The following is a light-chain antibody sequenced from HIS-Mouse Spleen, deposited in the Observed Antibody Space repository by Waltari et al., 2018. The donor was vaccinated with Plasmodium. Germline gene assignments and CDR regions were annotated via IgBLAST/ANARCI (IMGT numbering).Light chain of an antibody. Sequence: EIVVTQSPATLSVSPGERATLPCRASQSVSSNLAWYHQKPGQAPRLLIYGASTRATGIPARFSGSGSGTEFTLTISSLQSEDFAVYYCQQYNNWSFTFGPGTKVDIK. CDR2: GAS. V-gene: IGKV3-15*01. CDR3: QQYNNWSFT. J-gene: IGKJ3*01. CDR1: QSVSSN.